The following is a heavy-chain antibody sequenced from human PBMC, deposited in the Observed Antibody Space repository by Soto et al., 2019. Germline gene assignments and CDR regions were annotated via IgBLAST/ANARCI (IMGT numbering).Heavy chain of an antibody. V-gene: IGHV1-8*01. Sequence: GXAVKVASTAAGHRLSKYDINWVRQAPGQGLEWMGWVNPNSGETGFAQKFQGRITMTRNTSINTVYMELRSLRSDDTAVYFCSDTGGHSRHGTLVTVSS. CDR1: GHRLSKYD. CDR2: VNPNSGET. D-gene: IGHD2-8*02. CDR3: SDTGGH. J-gene: IGHJ1*01.